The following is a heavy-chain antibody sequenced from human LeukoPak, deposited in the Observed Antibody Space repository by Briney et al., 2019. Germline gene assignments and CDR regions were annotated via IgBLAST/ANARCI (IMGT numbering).Heavy chain of an antibody. Sequence: GGSLSLSCAASGFNFTTYGMHWVRQAPGKGLECVSTISDNGGSTYYADSVNGRFTISRDNSKNTLYLQMNSLRAEDTAIYCCAKTTSFDYWGQGTLVTVSS. D-gene: IGHD1-1*01. CDR3: AKTTSFDY. V-gene: IGHV3-23*01. J-gene: IGHJ4*02. CDR2: ISDNGGST. CDR1: GFNFTTYG.